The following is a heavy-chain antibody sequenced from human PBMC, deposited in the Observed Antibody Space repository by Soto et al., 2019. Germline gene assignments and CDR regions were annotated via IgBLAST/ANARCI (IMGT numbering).Heavy chain of an antibody. V-gene: IGHV3-30-3*01. CDR3: ARGQHGLDH. Sequence: QVQLLESGGGVVQPGRSLRLSCAASGFTFSSYAMHWVRQPPGKGLEWVAVVSNDRRNKFYADSVRGRFTISRDNSKNTLYLEMDSLRVEDTAVFYCARGQHGLDHWGQGSLVLVSP. CDR2: VSNDRRNK. CDR1: GFTFSSYA. J-gene: IGHJ4*02. D-gene: IGHD2-8*01.